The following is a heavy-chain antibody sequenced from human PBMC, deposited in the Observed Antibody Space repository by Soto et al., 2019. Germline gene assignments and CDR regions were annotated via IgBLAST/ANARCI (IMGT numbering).Heavy chain of an antibody. Sequence: QVQLVQSGAEVKKPGASVKVSCKASGYTFTSYDINWVRQATGQGLEWMGWMNPNSGNTGYAQKFQGRVTMTRNTSISTVYMELSSLRSEDTAVYYCARSVEWLASFDYWGQGTLVTVSS. V-gene: IGHV1-8*01. CDR2: MNPNSGNT. J-gene: IGHJ4*02. CDR1: GYTFTSYD. D-gene: IGHD6-19*01. CDR3: ARSVEWLASFDY.